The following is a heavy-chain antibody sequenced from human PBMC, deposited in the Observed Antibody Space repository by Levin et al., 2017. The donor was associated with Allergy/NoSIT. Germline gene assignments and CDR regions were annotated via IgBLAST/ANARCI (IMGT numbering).Heavy chain of an antibody. CDR1: GFTFSSYW. D-gene: IGHD2-8*02. CDR3: ARDRAIGVVVLGVEYYYYGMDV. Sequence: GGSLRLSCAASGFTFSSYWMSWVRQAPGKGLEWVANIKQDGSEKYYVDSVKGRFTISRDNAKNSLYLQMNSLRAEDTAVYYCARDRAIGVVVLGVEYYYYGMDVWGQGTTVTVSS. J-gene: IGHJ6*02. V-gene: IGHV3-7*01. CDR2: IKQDGSEK.